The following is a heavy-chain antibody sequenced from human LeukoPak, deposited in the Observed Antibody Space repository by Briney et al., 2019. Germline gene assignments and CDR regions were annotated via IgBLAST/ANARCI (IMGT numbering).Heavy chain of an antibody. D-gene: IGHD3-10*01. J-gene: IGHJ6*03. CDR3: ARDPGEWDGNMDV. V-gene: IGHV1-2*02. Sequence: ASLKVSCKASQYTFTGYYIHWVRQAPGQGLEWMGWINPDSGDTNYAQKFQGRVTMTRDMSTSTVYMELSSLRSEDTAVYYCARDPGEWDGNMDVWGKGTTVTVSS. CDR1: QYTFTGYY. CDR2: INPDSGDT.